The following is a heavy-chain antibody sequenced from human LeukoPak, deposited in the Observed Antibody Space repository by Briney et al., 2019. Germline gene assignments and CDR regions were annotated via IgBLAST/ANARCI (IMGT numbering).Heavy chain of an antibody. Sequence: GGPLRLSCAASGFTFDDYAMPWVRQAPGKGLEWVSGISWNSGSIGYADSVKGRFTISRDNAKNSLYLQMNSLRAEDTALYYCAKDTSYYYDSSGQPFDYWSQGTLVTVSS. J-gene: IGHJ4*02. CDR2: ISWNSGSI. V-gene: IGHV3-9*01. D-gene: IGHD3-22*01. CDR1: GFTFDDYA. CDR3: AKDTSYYYDSSGQPFDY.